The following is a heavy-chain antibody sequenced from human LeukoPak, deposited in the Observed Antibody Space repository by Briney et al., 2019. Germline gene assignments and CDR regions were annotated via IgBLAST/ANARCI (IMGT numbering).Heavy chain of an antibody. CDR3: ARDMYYYDIGETGESFY. CDR1: GYTFTSYY. CDR2: INPSGGSI. V-gene: IGHV1-46*01. J-gene: IGHJ4*02. D-gene: IGHD3-22*01. Sequence: ASVKVSCKASGYTFTSYYMHWVRQAPGQGREWRGMINPSGGSISYAQKFQGRVTITRDMSTSTVYMELSSLRSEDTAVYYCARDMYYYDIGETGESFYWGQGTLVTVSS.